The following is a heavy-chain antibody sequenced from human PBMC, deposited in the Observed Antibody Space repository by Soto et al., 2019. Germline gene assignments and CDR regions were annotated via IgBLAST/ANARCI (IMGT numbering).Heavy chain of an antibody. CDR2: IYPGDSDT. D-gene: IGHD1-26*01. CDR1: GYIFSSHF. CDR3: ERAVSDDDFDV. V-gene: IGHV5-51*01. J-gene: IGHJ3*01. Sequence: GDALKISCKFSGYIFSSHFISFVRRVPGKGLECMGIIYPGDSDTRYTTSFQGQVTFSADKSTSTAYLQWSSLKTSDTGMYYCERAVSDDDFDVWGQRTMVSVSS.